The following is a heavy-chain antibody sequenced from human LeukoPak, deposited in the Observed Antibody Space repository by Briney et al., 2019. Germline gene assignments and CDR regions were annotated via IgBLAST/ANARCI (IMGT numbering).Heavy chain of an antibody. CDR2: ISAYNGNT. D-gene: IGHD6-19*01. CDR3: ARVGQWLVLTYFDY. Sequence: SVTVSFTASGYTFTIYGISWVRQAHGQGLEWMGWISAYNGNTNYAQKLQGRVTITTDASTSTAYMELRSLRSDDTAVYFCARVGQWLVLTYFDYWGQGTLVTVSS. V-gene: IGHV1-18*01. CDR1: GYTFTIYG. J-gene: IGHJ4*02.